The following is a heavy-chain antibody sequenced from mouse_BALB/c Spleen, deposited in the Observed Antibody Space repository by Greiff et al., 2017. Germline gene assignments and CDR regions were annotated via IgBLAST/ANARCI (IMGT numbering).Heavy chain of an antibody. CDR1: GFTFSSYY. J-gene: IGHJ3*01. D-gene: IGHD1-2*01. V-gene: IGHV5-6-2*01. Sequence: EVQVVESGGGLVKLGGSLKLSCAASGFTFSSYYMSWVRQTPEKRLELVAAINSNGGSTYYPDTVKGRFTISRDNAKNTLYLQMSSLKSEDTAMYYCARHPNSLLRPFAYWGQGTLVTVSA. CDR2: INSNGGST. CDR3: ARHPNSLLRPFAY.